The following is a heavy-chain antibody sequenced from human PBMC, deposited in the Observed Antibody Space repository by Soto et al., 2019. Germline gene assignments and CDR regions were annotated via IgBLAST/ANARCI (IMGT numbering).Heavy chain of an antibody. CDR2: TIPAIDLI. CDR1: AGTFDTYS. D-gene: IGHD3-10*01. V-gene: IGHV1-69*02. J-gene: IGHJ4*02. CDR3: ARTGSFDS. Sequence: QVQLVQSGAEVKKPGASVKVSCKASAGTFDTYSIMWVRQAPGQGLEWMGRTIPAIDLINYAQKFQGRFTITVDKSTTTVYMELRSLRYEDPAIYYCARTGSFDSWGQGTLGTVSS.